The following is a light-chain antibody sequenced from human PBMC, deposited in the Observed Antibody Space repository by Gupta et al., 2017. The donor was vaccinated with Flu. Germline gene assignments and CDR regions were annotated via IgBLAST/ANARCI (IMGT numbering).Light chain of an antibody. V-gene: IGKV3-15*01. CDR2: GAS. CDR3: QQYNNWPLT. Sequence: GEGATLPCRASQSVGSNVAWYQQRPGQAPRLLIFGASTRATGIPDRFSGSGSGTEFTLTISSLQSEDFAVYSCQQYNNWPLTFGGGTKVEIK. J-gene: IGKJ4*01. CDR1: QSVGSN.